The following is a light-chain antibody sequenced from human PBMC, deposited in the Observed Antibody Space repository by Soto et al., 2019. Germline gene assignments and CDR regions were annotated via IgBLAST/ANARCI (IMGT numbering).Light chain of an antibody. V-gene: IGLV2-14*01. CDR1: SSDVGAYNY. CDR3: CSYAGSITHYV. J-gene: IGLJ1*01. CDR2: DVS. Sequence: QSVLTQPASVSGSPGQSITISCTGTSSDVGAYNYVSWYQQHPGKAPNLMIYDVSNRPSGVSNRFSGSKSGNTASLTISGLQAEDEADYYCCSYAGSITHYVFGSGPKLTVL.